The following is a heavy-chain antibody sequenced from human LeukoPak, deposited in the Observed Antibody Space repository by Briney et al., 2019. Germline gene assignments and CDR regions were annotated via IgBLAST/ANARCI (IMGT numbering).Heavy chain of an antibody. CDR2: IYYSGST. CDR1: GGSISSSSYY. CDR3: ARREPAVDY. Sequence: SETLSLTCTVSGGSISSSSYYWGWIRRPPGKGLEWIGSIYYSGSTYYNPSLKSRVTISVDTSKNQFSLKLSSVTAADMAVYYCARREPAVDYWGQGTLVTVSS. J-gene: IGHJ4*02. V-gene: IGHV4-39*01.